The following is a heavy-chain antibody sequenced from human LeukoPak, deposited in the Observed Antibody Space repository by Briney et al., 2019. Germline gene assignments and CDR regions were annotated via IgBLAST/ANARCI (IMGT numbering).Heavy chain of an antibody. CDR3: ARRCYDSSGFDY. V-gene: IGHV3-23*01. CDR2: ISGSGGST. Sequence: GGSLSLSCAASGFTFTTYAMSWVRQAPGRGLEWVSAISGSGGSTYYADSVKGRFTISRDNSKNTLYLQMNSLRAEDTAVYYCARRCYDSSGFDYWGQGTLVTVSS. CDR1: GFTFTTYA. J-gene: IGHJ4*02. D-gene: IGHD3-22*01.